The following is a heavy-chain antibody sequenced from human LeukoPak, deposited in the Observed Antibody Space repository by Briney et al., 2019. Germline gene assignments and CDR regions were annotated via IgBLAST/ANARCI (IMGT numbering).Heavy chain of an antibody. D-gene: IGHD6-13*01. CDR3: ARVPVGIAAAGTSSGCYYYGMDV. Sequence: GGSLRLSCAASGFTFSSYDMHWVRQATGKGLEWVSAIGTAGDTYYPGSVKGRFTISRENAKNSLYLQMNSLRAGDTAVYYCARVPVGIAAAGTSSGCYYYGMDVWGQGTTVTVSS. J-gene: IGHJ6*02. CDR2: IGTAGDT. V-gene: IGHV3-13*04. CDR1: GFTFSSYD.